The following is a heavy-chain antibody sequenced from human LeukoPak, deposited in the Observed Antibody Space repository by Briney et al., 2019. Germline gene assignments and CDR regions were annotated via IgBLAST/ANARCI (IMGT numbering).Heavy chain of an antibody. CDR2: IYYSGST. Sequence: PSETLSLTCTVSGGSISSSSYYWGWIRQPPGKGLEWIGSIYYSGSTYYNPSLKSRATISVDTSKNQFSLKLSSVTAADTAVYYYARDGFVGATTNFDYWAQGTLVTVSS. V-gene: IGHV4-39*07. CDR1: GGSISSSSYY. J-gene: IGHJ4*02. D-gene: IGHD1-26*01. CDR3: ARDGFVGATTNFDY.